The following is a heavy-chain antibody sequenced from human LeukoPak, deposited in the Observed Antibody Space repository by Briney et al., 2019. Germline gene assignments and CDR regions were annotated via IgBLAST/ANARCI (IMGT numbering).Heavy chain of an antibody. D-gene: IGHD2-2*01. CDR3: ARFCSSASCSPTKHLGHRNFDY. J-gene: IGHJ4*02. Sequence: SETLSLTCAVYGESFSGYYWSWIRQPPGKGLEWIGEINHSGSTNYNPSLKSRVTISVDTSKNQFSLKLSSVTAADTAVYYCARFCSSASCSPTKHLGHRNFDYWGQGTLVTVSS. CDR2: INHSGST. CDR1: GESFSGYY. V-gene: IGHV4-34*01.